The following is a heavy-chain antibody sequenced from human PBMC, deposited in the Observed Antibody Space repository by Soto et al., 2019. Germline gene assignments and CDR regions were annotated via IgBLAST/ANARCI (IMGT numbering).Heavy chain of an antibody. D-gene: IGHD3-10*01. Sequence: TLSLTCTVSGGSISSGDYYWSWIRQPPGKGLEWIGYIYYSGSTYYNPSLKSRVTISVDTSKNQFSLKLSSVTAADTAVYYCAVNYYGSGRPFDYWGQGTLVTVSS. CDR2: IYYSGST. J-gene: IGHJ4*02. CDR1: GGSISSGDYY. CDR3: AVNYYGSGRPFDY. V-gene: IGHV4-30-4*01.